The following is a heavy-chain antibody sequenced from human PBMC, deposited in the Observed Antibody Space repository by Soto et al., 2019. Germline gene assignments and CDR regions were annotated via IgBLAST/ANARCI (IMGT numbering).Heavy chain of an antibody. CDR2: ISWNSGSI. V-gene: IGHV3-9*01. Sequence: GGSQRLSCAASGFTFDDYAMHWVRQAPGKGLEWVSGISWNSGSIGYADSVKGRFTISRDNAKNSLYLQMNSLRAEDTALYYCAKVKGSSSYDAFDIWGQGTMVTVSS. CDR3: AKVKGSSSYDAFDI. J-gene: IGHJ3*02. D-gene: IGHD6-6*01. CDR1: GFTFDDYA.